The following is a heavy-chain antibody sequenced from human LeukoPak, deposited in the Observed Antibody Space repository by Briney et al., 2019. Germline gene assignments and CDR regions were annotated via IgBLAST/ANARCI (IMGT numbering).Heavy chain of an antibody. CDR3: ARESERSGWYDY. Sequence: GGSLRLSCAAPGFIFDDYAIHWVRQAPGKGLEWVSLISGDGGSTFYADSVKGRFTISRDNSKNSLYLQMSSLRSEDTALYYCARESERSGWYDYWGQGTLVTVSS. D-gene: IGHD6-19*01. J-gene: IGHJ4*02. CDR2: ISGDGGST. V-gene: IGHV3-43*02. CDR1: GFIFDDYA.